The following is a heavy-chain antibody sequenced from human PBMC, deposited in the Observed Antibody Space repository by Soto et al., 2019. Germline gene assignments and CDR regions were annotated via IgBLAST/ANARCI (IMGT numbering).Heavy chain of an antibody. CDR1: GGSISSGGYS. V-gene: IGHV4-30-2*01. D-gene: IGHD1-1*01. J-gene: IGHJ6*02. Sequence: SETVSLTCVVSGGSISSGGYSWSWIRQPPGKGLEWIGYIYHHGSTYYNPSLKSRVTISVDRSKNQFSLKLSSVTAADTAVYYCERDLELYGMDVWGQGNTVTVSS. CDR2: IYHHGST. CDR3: ERDLELYGMDV.